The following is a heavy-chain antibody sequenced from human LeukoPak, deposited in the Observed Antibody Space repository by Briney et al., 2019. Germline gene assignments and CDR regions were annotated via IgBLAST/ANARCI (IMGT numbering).Heavy chain of an antibody. D-gene: IGHD2-15*01. Sequence: SETLSLTCAVYGGSFSGYYWSWIRQPPGKGLEWIGEINHSGSTNYNPSLKSRVTISVDTSKNQFSLKLSSVTAADTAVYYCAREDCSGGSCYSYWGQGTLVTVSS. J-gene: IGHJ4*02. CDR1: GGSFSGYY. CDR2: INHSGST. CDR3: AREDCSGGSCYSY. V-gene: IGHV4-34*01.